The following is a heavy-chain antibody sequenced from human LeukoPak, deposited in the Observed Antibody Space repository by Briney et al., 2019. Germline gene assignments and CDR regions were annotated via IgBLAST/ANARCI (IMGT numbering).Heavy chain of an antibody. Sequence: ASVKVSCKASGYTFTGYYMHWVRQAPGQGLEWMGWINPNSGGTNYAQKFQGRVTMTRDTSISTAYMELSRLRSDDTAVYYCAREGPRIAADACDIWGQGTMVTVSS. J-gene: IGHJ3*02. V-gene: IGHV1-2*02. CDR1: GYTFTGYY. D-gene: IGHD6-13*01. CDR3: AREGPRIAADACDI. CDR2: INPNSGGT.